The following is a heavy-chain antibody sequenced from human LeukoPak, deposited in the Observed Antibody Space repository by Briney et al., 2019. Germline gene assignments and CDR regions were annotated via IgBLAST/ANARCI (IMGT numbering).Heavy chain of an antibody. CDR2: ISGSGGST. J-gene: IGHJ4*02. D-gene: IGHD3-22*01. Sequence: GGSLRLSCAASGFTFSSYAMSWVRQAPGKGLEWVSAISGSGGSTYYADSVKGRFTISRDNSKNTLYLQMNSLRAEDTAVYYCAKQGTTNYYDRSGYSYWGQGTLVTVSS. CDR3: AKQGTTNYYDRSGYSY. V-gene: IGHV3-23*01. CDR1: GFTFSSYA.